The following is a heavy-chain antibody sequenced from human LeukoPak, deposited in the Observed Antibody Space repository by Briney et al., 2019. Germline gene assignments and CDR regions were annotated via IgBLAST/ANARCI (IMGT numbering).Heavy chain of an antibody. V-gene: IGHV4-59*01. CDR3: ARDHHYYDSSGYYPSYFDL. J-gene: IGHJ2*01. D-gene: IGHD3-22*01. CDR1: GGSISSYY. Sequence: SETLSLTCTVSGGSISSYYWSWIRQPPGKGLEWIRYIYYSGSTNYNPSLKSRVTISVDTSKNQSSLKLSSMTAADTAVYYCARDHHYYDSSGYYPSYFDLWGRGTLVTVSS. CDR2: IYYSGST.